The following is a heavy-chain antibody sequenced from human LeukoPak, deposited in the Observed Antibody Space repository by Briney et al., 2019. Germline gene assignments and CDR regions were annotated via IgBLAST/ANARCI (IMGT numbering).Heavy chain of an antibody. V-gene: IGHV4-59*01. CDR3: ARGTVPYYYYYGMDV. D-gene: IGHD4-17*01. CDR2: IYYSGST. Sequence: SETLSLTCTVSGGSISSYYWSWIRQPPGKGLEWIGYIYYSGSTNYNPSLKSRVTISVDTTKNQFSLKLSSVTAADTAVYYCARGTVPYYYYYGMDVWGQGTTVTVSS. CDR1: GGSISSYY. J-gene: IGHJ6*02.